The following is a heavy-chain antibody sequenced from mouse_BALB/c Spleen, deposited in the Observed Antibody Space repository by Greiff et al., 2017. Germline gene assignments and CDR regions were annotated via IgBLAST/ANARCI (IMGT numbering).Heavy chain of an antibody. CDR3: ARRDYRGSYFDY. D-gene: IGHD2-12*01. CDR2: INPSSGYT. V-gene: IGHV1-4*02. Sequence: VQLQQSAAELARPGASVKMSCKASGYTFTSYTMHWVKQRPGQGMEWIGYINPSSGYTEYNQKFKDKTTLTADKSSSTAYMQLSSLTSEDSAVYYCARRDYRGSYFDYWGQGTTLTVSS. CDR1: GYTFTSYT. J-gene: IGHJ2*01.